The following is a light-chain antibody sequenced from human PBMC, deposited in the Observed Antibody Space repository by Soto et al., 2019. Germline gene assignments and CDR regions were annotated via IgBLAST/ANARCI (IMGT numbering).Light chain of an antibody. CDR3: GSCSCSSTLVV. V-gene: IGLV2-14*01. CDR2: EVS. J-gene: IGLJ2*01. CDR1: SSDVGGYNY. Sequence: QSVLTQPASVSGSPGQSITISCTGTSSDVGGYNYVSWYQQHPGKAPKLMIYEVSNRPSGVSNRFSGSKSGNTASLTISGLLGVEGAVFYCGSCSCSSTLVVFGGGTQLTVL.